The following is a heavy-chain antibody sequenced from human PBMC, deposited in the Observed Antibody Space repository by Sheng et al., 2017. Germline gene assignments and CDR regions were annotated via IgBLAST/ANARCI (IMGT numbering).Heavy chain of an antibody. CDR1: GGSFSGYY. CDR3: ARGGIIWLPRGLDY. J-gene: IGHJ4*02. CDR2: INHSGST. D-gene: IGHD5-12*01. V-gene: IGHV4-34*01. Sequence: QVQLQQWGAGLLKPSETLSLTCAVYGGSFSGYYWSWIRQPPGKGLEWIGEINHSGSTNYNPSLKSRVTISVDTSKNQFSLKLSSVTAADTAVYYCARGGIIWLPRGLDYWGQGTLVTVSS.